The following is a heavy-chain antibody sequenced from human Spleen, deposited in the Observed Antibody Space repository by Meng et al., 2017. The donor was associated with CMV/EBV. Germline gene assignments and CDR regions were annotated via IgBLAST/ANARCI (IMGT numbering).Heavy chain of an antibody. D-gene: IGHD2-2*01. CDR3: ARDIEYCSGTGCYEDCFDP. CDR1: GYTFISYG. Sequence: ASVKVSCKASGYTFISYGITWVRQAPGQGLEWMGWISAYSGNTNYAHKLQDRVTMTTDTSTSTAYMELRSLRSDDTAVYYCARDIEYCSGTGCYEDCFDPWGQGTLVTVSS. V-gene: IGHV1-18*01. CDR2: ISAYSGNT. J-gene: IGHJ5*02.